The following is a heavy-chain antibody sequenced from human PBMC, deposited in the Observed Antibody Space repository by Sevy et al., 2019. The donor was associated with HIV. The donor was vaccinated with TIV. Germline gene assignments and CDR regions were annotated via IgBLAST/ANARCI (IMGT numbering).Heavy chain of an antibody. V-gene: IGHV3-53*01. Sequence: WGSLRLSCAASGFTISSNYLSWVRQVPGKGLEWVSVIYGNHSTYYADFVKGRFTISRDNSKNTLYLQMNSLRAEDTAIYYCARGEQWLSFNYWGQGTLVTVSS. CDR3: ARGEQWLSFNY. D-gene: IGHD6-19*01. CDR1: GFTISSNY. J-gene: IGHJ4*02. CDR2: IYGNHST.